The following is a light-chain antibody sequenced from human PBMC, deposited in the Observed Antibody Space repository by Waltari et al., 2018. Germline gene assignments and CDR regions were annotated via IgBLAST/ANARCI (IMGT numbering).Light chain of an antibody. CDR3: SSYERTSTLV. J-gene: IGLJ2*01. CDR1: GSNVVTYNL. CDR2: PVS. V-gene: IGLV2-23*02. Sequence: QSALTQPASVSASPGQSITIPCTGTGSNVVTYNLVSWYQQHPGQAPQLIIYPVSQRPSGVSDRFSGSKSGNTASLTISGLQAGDEADYYCSSYERTSTLVFGGGTKLTVL.